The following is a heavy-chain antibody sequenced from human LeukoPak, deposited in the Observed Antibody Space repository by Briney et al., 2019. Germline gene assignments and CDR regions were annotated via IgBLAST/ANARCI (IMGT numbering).Heavy chain of an antibody. J-gene: IGHJ4*02. CDR3: ARHFVDIVASPTTGFDY. V-gene: IGHV4-59*08. Sequence: KPSETLSLTCAVYGGSFSSYYWSWIRQPPGKGLEWIGYIYYSGSTNYNPSLKSRVTMSVDTSKDQFSLKLSSVPAADTAVYYWARHFVDIVASPTTGFDYWGQGTLVTVSS. CDR1: GGSFSSYY. CDR2: IYYSGST. D-gene: IGHD5-12*01.